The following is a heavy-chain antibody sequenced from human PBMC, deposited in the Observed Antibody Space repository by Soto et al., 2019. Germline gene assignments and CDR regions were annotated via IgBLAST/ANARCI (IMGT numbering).Heavy chain of an antibody. Sequence: QVQLVQSGAEVKKPGASVKVSCKASGYTFTSHDINWVRQATGQGLEWMGWMNPNSGNTGYAQKFQGRVTMTRNTSISTAYMELSSLRSEDMSVYYCARWDCCVYARCDCWGEGTLVTVSS. V-gene: IGHV1-8*01. D-gene: IGHD2-21*02. CDR3: ARWDCCVYARCDC. CDR1: GYTFTSHD. J-gene: IGHJ4*02. CDR2: MNPNSGNT.